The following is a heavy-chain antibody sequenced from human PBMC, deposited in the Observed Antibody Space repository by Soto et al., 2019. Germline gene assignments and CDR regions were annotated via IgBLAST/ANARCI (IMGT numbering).Heavy chain of an antibody. J-gene: IGHJ2*01. Sequence: EVQLVESGGGLILPGGSLRLSCAASGFTVSSNYMSWVRQAPGKGLEWVSVSYSCGSTYYADSVKGRLTISRDNSKNALYLQMHSLRAEDTAVYYCARVYSSGWCGGGAGWYFDLWGRGTLVTVSS. CDR3: ARVYSSGWCGGGAGWYFDL. CDR2: SYSCGST. V-gene: IGHV3-66*03. CDR1: GFTVSSNY. D-gene: IGHD6-19*01.